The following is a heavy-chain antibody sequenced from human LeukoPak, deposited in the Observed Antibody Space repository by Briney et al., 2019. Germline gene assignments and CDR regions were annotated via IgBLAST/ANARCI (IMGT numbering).Heavy chain of an antibody. D-gene: IGHD3-10*01. CDR3: ATDITVYYGSGSPY. J-gene: IGHJ4*02. CDR2: FDPEDGET. Sequence: ASVKVSCTVSGYTLTELSMHWVRQAPGKGLEWMGGFDPEDGETINAQKFQGRVTMTEDTSTDTAHMELSSLRSEDTAVYYCATDITVYYGSGSPYWGQGTLVTVSS. V-gene: IGHV1-24*01. CDR1: GYTLTELS.